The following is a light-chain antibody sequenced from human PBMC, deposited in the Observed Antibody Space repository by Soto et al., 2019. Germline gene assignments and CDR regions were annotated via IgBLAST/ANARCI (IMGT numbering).Light chain of an antibody. Sequence: QSVLTQPPSVSGAPGPRVTISCTGSSSNIGAGYDVHWYQQLPGTAPKLLIYGNSNRPSGVPDRVSGSKSGTSASLAITGLQAEDEADYCCQSYDSSLSALFGGGTKLTVL. CDR1: SSNIGAGYD. V-gene: IGLV1-40*01. CDR2: GNS. CDR3: QSYDSSLSAL. J-gene: IGLJ3*02.